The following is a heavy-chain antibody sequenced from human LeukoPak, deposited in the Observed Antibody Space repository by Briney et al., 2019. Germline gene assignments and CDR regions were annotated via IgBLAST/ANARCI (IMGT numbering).Heavy chain of an antibody. CDR3: ARGITIFGVVIIHDAFDI. CDR2: ISAYNGNT. V-gene: IGHV1-18*01. J-gene: IGHJ3*02. D-gene: IGHD3-3*01. Sequence: ASVTVSCKASGYTFTSYGISWVRQAPGQGLEWMGWISAYNGNTNYAQKLQGRVTMTTDTSTSTAYMELRSLRSDDTAVYYCARGITIFGVVIIHDAFDIWGQGTMVTVSS. CDR1: GYTFTSYG.